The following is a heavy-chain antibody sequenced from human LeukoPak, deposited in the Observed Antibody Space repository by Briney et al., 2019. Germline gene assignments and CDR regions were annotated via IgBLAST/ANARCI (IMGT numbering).Heavy chain of an antibody. CDR3: AKSRSGYALFDY. CDR2: ISGSGGTI. J-gene: IGHJ4*02. CDR1: GFTFNNFA. Sequence: GGSLRLSCAASGFTFNNFAMGWVRQAPGKGLEWVSSISGSGGTIYYADSVKGRFTISRDNSKNTLYLQMNTLRAVDTAVYYCAKSRSGYALFDYWGQGFLVTVSS. D-gene: IGHD5-12*01. V-gene: IGHV3-23*01.